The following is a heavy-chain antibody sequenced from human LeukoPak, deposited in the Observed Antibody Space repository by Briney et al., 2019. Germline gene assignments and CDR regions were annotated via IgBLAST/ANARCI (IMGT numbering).Heavy chain of an antibody. J-gene: IGHJ4*02. Sequence: ASVKVSCKASGGTFSSYAISWVRQAPGQGLEWMGGIIPIFGTANYAQKFQGRVTITTDESTSTAYTELSSLRSEDTAVYYCAGIHRYSSSSLDYWGQGTLVTVSS. CDR3: AGIHRYSSSSLDY. CDR2: IIPIFGTA. D-gene: IGHD6-6*01. CDR1: GGTFSSYA. V-gene: IGHV1-69*05.